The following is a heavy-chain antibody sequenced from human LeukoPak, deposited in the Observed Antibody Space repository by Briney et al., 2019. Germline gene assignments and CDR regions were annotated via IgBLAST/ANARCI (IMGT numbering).Heavy chain of an antibody. Sequence: GGSLRLSCAASGFTFSSYGMHWVCQAPGKGLEWVAVIWYDGSNKYYADSVKGRFTISRDNSKNTLYLQMNSLRAEDTAVYYCARDYLAYCGGDCYPGFDYWGQGTLVTVSS. D-gene: IGHD2-21*02. CDR3: ARDYLAYCGGDCYPGFDY. V-gene: IGHV3-33*01. CDR1: GFTFSSYG. CDR2: IWYDGSNK. J-gene: IGHJ4*02.